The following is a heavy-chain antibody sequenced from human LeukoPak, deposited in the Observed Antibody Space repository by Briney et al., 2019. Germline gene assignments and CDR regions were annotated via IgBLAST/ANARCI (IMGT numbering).Heavy chain of an antibody. CDR3: AKDFAVDGAPIFIEY. V-gene: IGHV3-33*06. J-gene: IGHJ4*02. CDR2: IWYDENNK. Sequence: GRSLRLSCATSGFTFSLYGIHWVRQAPGKGLEWVAVIWYDENNKDYADSVKGRFTISRDSSNNTVFLQMNSLRAEDTAVYYCAKDFAVDGAPIFIEYWGQGTLVTVSS. D-gene: IGHD1-26*01. CDR1: GFTFSLYG.